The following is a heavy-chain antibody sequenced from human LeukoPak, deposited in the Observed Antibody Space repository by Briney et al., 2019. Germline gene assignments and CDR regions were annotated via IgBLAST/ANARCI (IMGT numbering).Heavy chain of an antibody. CDR1: GFTFSSYW. Sequence: GGSLRLSCADSGFTFSSYWMSWVRQAAGKGLEWVAVISYDGSNKYYADSVKGRFTISRDNSKNTLYLQMNSLRAEDTAVYYCARGSHYYDSSGYYFDYWGQGTLVTVSS. CDR2: ISYDGSNK. CDR3: ARGSHYYDSSGYYFDY. V-gene: IGHV3-30-3*01. D-gene: IGHD3-22*01. J-gene: IGHJ4*02.